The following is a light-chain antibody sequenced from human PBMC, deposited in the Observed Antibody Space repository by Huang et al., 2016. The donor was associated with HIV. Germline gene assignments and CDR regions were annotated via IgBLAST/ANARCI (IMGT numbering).Light chain of an antibody. CDR3: QQLRSYPRT. CDR1: QGISTS. CDR2: DSS. J-gene: IGKJ4*01. V-gene: IGKV1-13*02. Sequence: AIQLTQSPSSLSASIGDRVTITCRVRQGISTSLAWYQQKPGKSPNLLIFDSSSLRSGVPSRFSGSRSGTVFTLSISSLQPEDFATYFCQQLRSYPRTFGGGTKVEIK.